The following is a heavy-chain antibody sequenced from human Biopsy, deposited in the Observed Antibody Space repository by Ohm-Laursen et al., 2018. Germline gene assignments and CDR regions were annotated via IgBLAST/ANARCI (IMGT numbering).Heavy chain of an antibody. J-gene: IGHJ3*01. Sequence: GTLSLTCNVSGGSINNYYGSWIRQPAGKGLEWIGRIYPGGSTNYNPSLKSRVTMSVDTSKKQLSLRLRSVTAADTAMYYCASVVLGPTNDAFDLWGQGTMVFVSS. V-gene: IGHV4-4*07. CDR1: GGSINNYY. D-gene: IGHD3-3*02. CDR2: IYPGGST. CDR3: ASVVLGPTNDAFDL.